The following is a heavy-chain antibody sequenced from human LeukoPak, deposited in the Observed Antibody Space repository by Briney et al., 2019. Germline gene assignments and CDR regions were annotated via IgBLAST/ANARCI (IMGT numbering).Heavy chain of an antibody. V-gene: IGHV3-7*01. Sequence: GGSLRLSCTASGFTFGDYAMSWVRQAPGKGLEWVANIKQDGSEKYYVDSVKGRFTISRDNAKNSLYLQMNSLRAEDTAVYYCARDYGDSGSIDAFDIWGQGTMVTVSS. J-gene: IGHJ3*02. CDR1: GFTFGDYA. CDR3: ARDYGDSGSIDAFDI. CDR2: IKQDGSEK. D-gene: IGHD4-17*01.